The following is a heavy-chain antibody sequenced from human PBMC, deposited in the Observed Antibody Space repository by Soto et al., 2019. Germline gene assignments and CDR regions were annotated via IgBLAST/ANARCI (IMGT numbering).Heavy chain of an antibody. D-gene: IGHD3-22*01. CDR3: ARANYYDSSGYADY. CDR2: IWYDGSNK. CDR1: GFTFISYG. J-gene: IGHJ4*02. V-gene: IGHV3-33*01. Sequence: GGSLRLSCAASGFTFISYGMHWVRQAPGKGLEWVAVIWYDGSNKYYADSVKGRFTISRDNSKNTLYLQMNSLRAEDTAVYYCARANYYDSSGYADYWGQGTLVTVSS.